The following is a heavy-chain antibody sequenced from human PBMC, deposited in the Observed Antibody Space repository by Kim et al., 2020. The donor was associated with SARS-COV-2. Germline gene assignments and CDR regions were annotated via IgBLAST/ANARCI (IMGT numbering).Heavy chain of an antibody. CDR3: ARQGWVGGQTYYYYGMDV. Sequence: SETLSLTCTVSGGSISSSSYYWGWIRQPPGKGLEWIGSIYYSGSTYYNPSLKSRVTISVDTSKNQFSLKLSSVTAADTAVYYCARQGWVGGQTYYYYGMDVWGQGTPVTVSS. V-gene: IGHV4-39*01. D-gene: IGHD1-26*01. J-gene: IGHJ6*02. CDR1: GGSISSSSYY. CDR2: IYYSGST.